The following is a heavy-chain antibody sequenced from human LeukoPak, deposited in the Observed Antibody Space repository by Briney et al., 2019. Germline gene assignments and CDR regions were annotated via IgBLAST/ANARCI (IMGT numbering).Heavy chain of an antibody. V-gene: IGHV5-51*01. CDR2: IYPGDSDT. Sequence: GESLKISCEGSGYSFTNYWIGWVRQMPGKGLEWMGIIYPGDSDTRYSPSFQGQVTISADKSISTAYLQWSSLKASDTAMYYCARHASHYDYARWAFDIWGQGTMATVSS. J-gene: IGHJ3*02. D-gene: IGHD3-16*01. CDR1: GYSFTNYW. CDR3: ARHASHYDYARWAFDI.